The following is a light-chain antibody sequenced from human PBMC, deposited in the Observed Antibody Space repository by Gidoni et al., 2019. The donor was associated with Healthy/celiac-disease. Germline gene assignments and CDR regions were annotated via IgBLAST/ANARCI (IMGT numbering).Light chain of an antibody. Sequence: EIVMTQSPATLSVSPGERATLSGRASQSVSSNLAWYQQKPGQAPRLLIYGASNRATGIPARFSGSGSGTEFTLTISSLQSEDFAVYYCQQYNNWPTWTFGQGTKVEIK. CDR3: QQYNNWPTWT. CDR2: GAS. J-gene: IGKJ1*01. CDR1: QSVSSN. V-gene: IGKV3-15*01.